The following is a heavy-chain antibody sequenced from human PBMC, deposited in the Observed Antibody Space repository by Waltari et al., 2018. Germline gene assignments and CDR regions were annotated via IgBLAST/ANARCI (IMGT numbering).Heavy chain of an antibody. CDR1: GGSFSGYY. CDR3: ARGRAYSSSWYRYYYYGMDV. J-gene: IGHJ6*02. Sequence: QVQLQQWGAGLLKPSETLSLTCAVYGGSFSGYYWSWIRQPPGKGLACIGEINHSESTNYNPSPNSGVTISVDTSKTQFPLKLSSVTAADTAVYYCARGRAYSSSWYRYYYYGMDVWGQGTTVTVSS. D-gene: IGHD6-13*01. CDR2: INHSEST. V-gene: IGHV4-34*01.